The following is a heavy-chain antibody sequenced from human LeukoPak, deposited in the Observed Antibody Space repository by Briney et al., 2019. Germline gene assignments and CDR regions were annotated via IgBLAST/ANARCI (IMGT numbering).Heavy chain of an antibody. Sequence: GGTLRLSCATSGFTFSSYPMSWVRQAPGKGLEWVSTITGSAGGTDYADSVKGRFTVSRDNSKNTLSLQMNSLRAEDTAIYYCAKDRTRAVPYSHHFSGSDAFDIWGQGTMVTVSS. CDR1: GFTFSSYP. V-gene: IGHV3-23*01. CDR2: ITGSAGGT. CDR3: AKDRTRAVPYSHHFSGSDAFDI. D-gene: IGHD2-15*01. J-gene: IGHJ3*02.